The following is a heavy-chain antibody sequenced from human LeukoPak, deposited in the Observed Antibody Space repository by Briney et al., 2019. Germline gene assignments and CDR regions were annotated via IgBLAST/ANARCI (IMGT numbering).Heavy chain of an antibody. CDR3: ARGPITMIVVVSLEPLSY. V-gene: IGHV1-46*01. CDR1: GYTFTSYY. CDR2: INPSGGST. D-gene: IGHD3-22*01. Sequence: ASVKVSCKASGYTFTSYYMHWVRQAPGQGLEWMGIINPSGGSTSYAQKFQGRVTMTRDTSTSTVYMELSSLRSEDTAVYYCARGPITMIVVVSLEPLSYWGQGTLVIVSS. J-gene: IGHJ4*02.